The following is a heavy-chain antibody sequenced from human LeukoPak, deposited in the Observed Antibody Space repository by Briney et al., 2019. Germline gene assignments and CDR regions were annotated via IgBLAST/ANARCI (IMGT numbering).Heavy chain of an antibody. J-gene: IGHJ5*02. V-gene: IGHV4-34*01. CDR3: ARGLVVAATRSPYNWFDP. CDR2: VNHSGST. Sequence: SETLSLTCDVYGGSFSGYYWSWIRQPPGKGLEWIGEVNHSGSTNYNPSLKSRVTISVDTSKNQFSLKLSSVTAADTAVYYCARGLVVAATRSPYNWFDPWGQGTLVTVSS. CDR1: GGSFSGYY. D-gene: IGHD2-15*01.